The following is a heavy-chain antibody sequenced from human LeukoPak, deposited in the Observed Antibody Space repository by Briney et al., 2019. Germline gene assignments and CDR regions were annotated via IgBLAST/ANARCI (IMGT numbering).Heavy chain of an antibody. J-gene: IGHJ6*02. D-gene: IGHD3-10*01. CDR3: ARTKGVVRGAKTSRPDDYYYGMDV. V-gene: IGHV1-2*02. Sequence: GASVKVSCKASGYTFTGYYMHWVRQAPGQGLEWMVWINPNSGGTNYAQKFQGRVTMTRDTSISTAYMELSRLRSDDTAVYYCARTKGVVRGAKTSRPDDYYYGMDVWGQGTTVTVSS. CDR1: GYTFTGYY. CDR2: INPNSGGT.